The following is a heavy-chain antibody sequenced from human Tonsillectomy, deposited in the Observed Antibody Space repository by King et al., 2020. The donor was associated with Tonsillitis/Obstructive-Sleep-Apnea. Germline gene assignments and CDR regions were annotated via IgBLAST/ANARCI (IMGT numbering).Heavy chain of an antibody. Sequence: VQLVESGGGLVQPGGSLRLSCAASGFTFSSSWMSWVRKAPGKGLEWVANIKEDGSEEYYIDSVKGRFTISRDNAKNSLYLHMNSLRAEDTAVYYCAREVGSHWGQGTLVTVSS. CDR1: GFTFSSSW. CDR2: IKEDGSEE. V-gene: IGHV3-7*01. J-gene: IGHJ4*02. D-gene: IGHD2-2*01. CDR3: AREVGSH.